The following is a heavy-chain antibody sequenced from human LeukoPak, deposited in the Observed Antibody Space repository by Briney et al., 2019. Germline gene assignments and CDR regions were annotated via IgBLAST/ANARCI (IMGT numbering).Heavy chain of an antibody. J-gene: IGHJ3*02. D-gene: IGHD3-10*01. CDR1: GFTFSSYS. V-gene: IGHV3-21*01. CDR3: ARDTDTMVRGVIGVAAFDI. Sequence: KPGGSLRLSCAASGFTFSSYSMNWVRQAPGKGLEWVSSISSSSSYTYYADSVKGRFTISRDNAKNSLYLQMNSLRAEDTAVYYCARDTDTMVRGVIGVAAFDIWGQGTMVTVSS. CDR2: ISSSSSYT.